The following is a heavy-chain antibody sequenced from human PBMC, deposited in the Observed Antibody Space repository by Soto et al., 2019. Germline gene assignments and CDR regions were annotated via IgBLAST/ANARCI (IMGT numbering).Heavy chain of an antibody. J-gene: IGHJ5*02. CDR2: INRSGST. Sequence: QVQLQQWGAGLLKPSETLSLTCAVYGGSFSGDYWTWIRQPPGKGLEWIGEINRSGSTNYNPSLKIRVTLSGDTSKIQFSLELSSVTAADTAVYYCARGAKQKLVRRYNWFDTWRQGTLVTVSS. D-gene: IGHD6-13*01. CDR3: ARGAKQKLVRRYNWFDT. V-gene: IGHV4-34*01. CDR1: GGSFSGDY.